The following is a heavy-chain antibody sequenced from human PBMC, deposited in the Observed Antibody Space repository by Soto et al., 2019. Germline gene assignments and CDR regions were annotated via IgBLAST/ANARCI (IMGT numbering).Heavy chain of an antibody. CDR1: GGSFSGYY. J-gene: IGHJ6*02. CDR3: ARGSGVVVAAWNRYYYYGMDV. D-gene: IGHD2-15*01. CDR2: TNHSGST. V-gene: IGHV4-34*01. Sequence: QVQLQQWGAGLLKPSETLSLTCAVYGGSFSGYYWSWIRQPPVKGLEWIGETNHSGSTNYNPSLKSRVTISVDTSKNQFSLKLSAVTAADTAVYYCARGSGVVVAAWNRYYYYGMDVWGQGTTVTVSS.